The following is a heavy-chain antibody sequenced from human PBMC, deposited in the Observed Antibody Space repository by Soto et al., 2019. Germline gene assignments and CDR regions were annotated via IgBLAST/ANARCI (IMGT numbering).Heavy chain of an antibody. V-gene: IGHV4-34*01. D-gene: IGHD3-3*01. Sequence: QVQLQQWGAGLLKPSETLSLTCAVYGGSFSGYYWSWIRQPPGKGLEWIGEINHSGRTNYNPSLKSRVTISVDTSKNQFSLKLSSVTAADTAVYYCARVHNQYLWSGYLFPPNYYYYGMDVWGQGTTVTVSS. J-gene: IGHJ6*02. CDR3: ARVHNQYLWSGYLFPPNYYYYGMDV. CDR1: GGSFSGYY. CDR2: INHSGRT.